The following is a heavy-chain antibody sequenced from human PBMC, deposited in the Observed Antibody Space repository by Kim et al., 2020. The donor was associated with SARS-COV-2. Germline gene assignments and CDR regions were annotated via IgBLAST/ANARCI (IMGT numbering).Heavy chain of an antibody. J-gene: IGHJ6*02. D-gene: IGHD6-19*01. Sequence: SETLSLTCAVSGGSISSSNWWSWVRQPPGKGLEWIGEIYHSGSTNYNPSLKSRVTISVDKSKNQFSLKLSSVTAADTAVYYCARGAYSSGWYATYPYYYYYGMDVWGQGTTVTVSS. CDR3: ARGAYSSGWYATYPYYYYYGMDV. V-gene: IGHV4-4*02. CDR1: GGSISSSNW. CDR2: IYHSGST.